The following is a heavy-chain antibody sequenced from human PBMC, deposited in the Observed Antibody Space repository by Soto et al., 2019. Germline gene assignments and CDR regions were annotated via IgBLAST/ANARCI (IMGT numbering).Heavy chain of an antibody. V-gene: IGHV3-30*18. CDR3: AKDLDKQWLVLNYYYYGMDV. Sequence: GGSLRLSCAASGFTFSSYGIHWVRQAPGKGLEWVAVISYDGSNKYYADSVKGRFTISRDNSKSTLYLQMNSLRAEDTAVYYCAKDLDKQWLVLNYYYYGMDVWGQGTTVTVSS. D-gene: IGHD6-19*01. CDR2: ISYDGSNK. CDR1: GFTFSSYG. J-gene: IGHJ6*02.